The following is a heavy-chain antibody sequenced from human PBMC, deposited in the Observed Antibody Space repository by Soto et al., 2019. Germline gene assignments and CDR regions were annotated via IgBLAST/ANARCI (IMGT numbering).Heavy chain of an antibody. CDR1: GGSISSYY. V-gene: IGHV4-59*01. Sequence: QVQLQESGPGLVKPSETLSLTCTVSGGSISSYYWSWIRQPPGKGLEWIGYIYYSGSTNYNPSLQNPVPIPVDTAKNPFSLKLSSVTAADTAVYYRTRYQSNYYYGMDVWGQGTTVTVSS. CDR2: IYYSGST. CDR3: TRYQSNYYYGMDV. J-gene: IGHJ6*02.